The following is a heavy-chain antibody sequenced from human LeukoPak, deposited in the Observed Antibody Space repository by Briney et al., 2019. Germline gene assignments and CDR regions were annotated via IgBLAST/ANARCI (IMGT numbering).Heavy chain of an antibody. J-gene: IGHJ3*02. CDR2: ISGYNGNR. Sequence: GASVKVSCKASGYTFTTYSINWVRQAPGQGLEWIGWISGYNGNRNYAQKFQERVTMTTDTSTSTAYMDLGSLRSDDTAVYYCARGDYASAHDAFDMWGQGTMVTVSS. D-gene: IGHD3-10*01. CDR3: ARGDYASAHDAFDM. CDR1: GYTFTTYS. V-gene: IGHV1-18*01.